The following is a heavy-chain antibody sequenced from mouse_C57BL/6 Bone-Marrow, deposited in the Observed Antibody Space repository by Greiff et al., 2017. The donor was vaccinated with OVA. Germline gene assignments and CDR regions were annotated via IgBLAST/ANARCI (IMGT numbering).Heavy chain of an antibody. V-gene: IGHV1-81*01. CDR3: ARAGVTPYYYAMDY. CDR2: IYPRSGNT. J-gene: IGHJ4*01. D-gene: IGHD2-2*01. Sequence: QVQLQQSGAELARPGASVKLSCKASGYTFTSYGISWVKQRTGQGLEWIGEIYPRSGNTYYNEKFKGKATLTADKSSSTAYMELRSLTSEDSAVYFCARAGVTPYYYAMDYWGQGTSVTVSS. CDR1: GYTFTSYG.